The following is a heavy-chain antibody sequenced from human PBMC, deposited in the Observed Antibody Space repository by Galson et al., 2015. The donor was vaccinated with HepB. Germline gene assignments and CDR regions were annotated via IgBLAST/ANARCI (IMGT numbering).Heavy chain of an antibody. Sequence: SVKVSCKASGYTFTSYYMYWVRQAPGQGLEWMGIINPSGDSTTYAQKFQGRVTMTRDTSISTAYMELSRLRSDDTAVYYCAREIDSSGYPLLDYWGQGTRVTVSS. CDR1: GYTFTSYY. CDR3: AREIDSSGYPLLDY. D-gene: IGHD3-22*01. CDR2: INPSGDST. J-gene: IGHJ4*02. V-gene: IGHV1-46*01.